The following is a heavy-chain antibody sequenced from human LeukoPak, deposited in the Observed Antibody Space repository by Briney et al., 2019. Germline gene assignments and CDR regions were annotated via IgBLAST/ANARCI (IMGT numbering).Heavy chain of an antibody. V-gene: IGHV1-8*01. Sequence: ASVKVSCKASGYTFTSYDINWVRQATGQGLEWMGWMNPNSGNTGYAQKFQGRVTITRNTSISTAYMELSSLRSEDTAVYYCARGGTYYPCIDYWGQGTLVTVSS. CDR3: ARGGTYYPCIDY. J-gene: IGHJ4*02. CDR2: MNPNSGNT. D-gene: IGHD1-26*01. CDR1: GYTFTSYD.